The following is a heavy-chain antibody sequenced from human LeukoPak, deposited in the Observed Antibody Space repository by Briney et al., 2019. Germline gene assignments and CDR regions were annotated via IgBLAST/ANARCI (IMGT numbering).Heavy chain of an antibody. J-gene: IGHJ4*02. CDR2: IYSGGST. Sequence: GGSLRHSCAASGFTVSSNYMNWVRQAPGKGLEWVSIIYSGGSTYYADSVKGRFTISRDNSKNTLYLQMNSLRAEDTAVYYCARDLGSGWNFDYWGQGTLVTVSS. D-gene: IGHD6-19*01. CDR3: ARDLGSGWNFDY. CDR1: GFTVSSNY. V-gene: IGHV3-53*01.